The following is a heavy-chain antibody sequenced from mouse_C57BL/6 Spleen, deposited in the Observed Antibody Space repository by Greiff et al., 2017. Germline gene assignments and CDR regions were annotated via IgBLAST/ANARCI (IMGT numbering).Heavy chain of an antibody. D-gene: IGHD4-1*01. CDR1: GYTFTEYT. V-gene: IGHV1-62-2*01. J-gene: IGHJ2*01. Sequence: VQLVESGAELVKPGASVKLSCKASGYTFTEYTIHWVKQRSGQGLEWIGWFYPGSGSIKYNEKFKDKATLTADKSSSTVYLELSRVTSEDTAVYFCARHEGWDVGGYFDYWGQGTTLTVSS. CDR3: ARHEGWDVGGYFDY. CDR2: FYPGSGSI.